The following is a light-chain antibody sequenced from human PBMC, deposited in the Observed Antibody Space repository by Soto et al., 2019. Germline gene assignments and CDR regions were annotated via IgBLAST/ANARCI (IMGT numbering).Light chain of an antibody. CDR2: GAS. J-gene: IGKJ1*01. CDR3: QQYNNWPTWS. V-gene: IGKV3-15*01. Sequence: EIVITQSPAILSVSPGERATLSCRASQSVGRNIAWYQQKPGQAPRLLIHGASTRATGIPARVSGSGSGTEFTLTISSLQSEDFAVYYCQQYNNWPTWSFGQGTKVEVK. CDR1: QSVGRN.